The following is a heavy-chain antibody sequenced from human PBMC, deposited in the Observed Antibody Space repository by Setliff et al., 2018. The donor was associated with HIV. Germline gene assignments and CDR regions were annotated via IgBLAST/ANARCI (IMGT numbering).Heavy chain of an antibody. J-gene: IGHJ3*02. CDR2: IIPIVDKT. CDR1: GGTFGSHA. CDR3: AREPDYGIRDAFDI. Sequence: SVKVSCKASGGTFGSHAINWVRQAPGQGLEWMGGIIPIVDKTNYAQKFQGRVAITADKSTITAYMELSSLRAEDTAVYYCAREPDYGIRDAFDIWGQGTMVTVSS. D-gene: IGHD4-17*01. V-gene: IGHV1-69*10.